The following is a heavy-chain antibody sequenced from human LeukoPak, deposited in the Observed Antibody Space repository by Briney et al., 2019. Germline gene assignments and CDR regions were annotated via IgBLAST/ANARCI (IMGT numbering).Heavy chain of an antibody. CDR3: ARDLPRGAYYDSSGPFDY. J-gene: IGHJ4*02. D-gene: IGHD3-22*01. CDR1: GGTFSSYA. Sequence: SVKVSCKASGGTFSSYAISWVRQAPGQGLEWMGRIIPIFGIANYAQKFQGRVTITADKSTSTAYMELSSLRSEDTAAYYCARDLPRGAYYDSSGPFDYWGQGTLVTVSS. CDR2: IIPIFGIA. V-gene: IGHV1-69*04.